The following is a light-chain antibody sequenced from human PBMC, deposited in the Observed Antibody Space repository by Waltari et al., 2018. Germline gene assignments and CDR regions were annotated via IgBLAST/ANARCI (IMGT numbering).Light chain of an antibody. CDR3: HQYNNWPRT. Sequence: EIVMTQSPATLSVSPGERATLSCRASQSVGSKLAWYQQKPGQAPRLLIYGASTRATGIPARFSGSGSGTEFTLTISSLQSEDCAVYYCHQYNNWPRTFGQGTKVEIK. J-gene: IGKJ1*01. CDR1: QSVGSK. CDR2: GAS. V-gene: IGKV3-15*01.